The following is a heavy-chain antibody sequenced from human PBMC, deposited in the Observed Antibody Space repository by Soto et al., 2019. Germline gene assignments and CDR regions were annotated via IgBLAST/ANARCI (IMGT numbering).Heavy chain of an antibody. CDR3: ARQKDLEDWLDP. Sequence: QLQLHESGPGLVKPSETVSLICSVSGDSIITSSYFCAWILQPPGKGLEWIAMISHSGSPYYNPSLKSRVTTSVEKTNNQFSLHLASVTVADTAVYYCARQKDLEDWLDPWGQGTLVTVAS. V-gene: IGHV4-39*01. J-gene: IGHJ5*02. CDR2: ISHSGSP. CDR1: GDSIITSSYF.